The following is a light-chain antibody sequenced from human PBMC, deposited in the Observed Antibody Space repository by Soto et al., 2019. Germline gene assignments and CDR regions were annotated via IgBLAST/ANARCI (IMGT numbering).Light chain of an antibody. CDR3: QQYATSPWT. V-gene: IGKV3-20*01. CDR1: QSVSSGF. J-gene: IGKJ1*01. Sequence: EIVLTQSPGTLSLSPGERATLSCRASQSVSSGFLAWYQQKPGQAPRLLIYGASSRATGIPDRISGSGSGTDFTLTISRLDPEDFAVYYCQQYATSPWTFGQGTTVEIK. CDR2: GAS.